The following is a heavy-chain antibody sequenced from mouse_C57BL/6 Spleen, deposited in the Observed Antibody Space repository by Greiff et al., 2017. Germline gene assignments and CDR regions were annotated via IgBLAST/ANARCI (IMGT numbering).Heavy chain of an antibody. J-gene: IGHJ4*01. CDR1: GYTFTSYW. V-gene: IGHV1-69*01. Sequence: QVQLQQPGAELVMPGASVKLSCKASGYTFTSYWMHWVKQRPGQGLEWIGEINPSDSYTNYNQKFKGKSTLTVDKSSSTAYMQLSSLTSEDSAVYYCARGGYGYNYALGGWGQRPPVAVAT. CDR3: ARGGYGYNYALGG. CDR2: INPSDSYT. D-gene: IGHD2-14*01.